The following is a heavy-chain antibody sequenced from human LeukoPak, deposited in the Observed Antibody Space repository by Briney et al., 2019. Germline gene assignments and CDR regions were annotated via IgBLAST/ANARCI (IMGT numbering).Heavy chain of an antibody. CDR3: ARAIMVRGATDY. Sequence: PGGSLRLSCAASGFTFSSYNMNWVRQAPGKGLEWISFISSSSSTIYYADSVKGRFTISRDNAKHSLYLQMNSLRDEDTAVYYCARAIMVRGATDYWGQGTLVTVSS. D-gene: IGHD3-10*01. V-gene: IGHV3-48*02. J-gene: IGHJ4*02. CDR1: GFTFSSYN. CDR2: ISSSSSTI.